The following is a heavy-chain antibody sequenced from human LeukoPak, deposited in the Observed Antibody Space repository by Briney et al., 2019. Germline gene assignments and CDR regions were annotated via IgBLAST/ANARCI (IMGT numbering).Heavy chain of an antibody. V-gene: IGHV3-7*01. CDR1: GFTFSNYW. CDR3: VSFYETY. CDR2: IKQDGSEK. Sequence: GGSLRLSCAASGFTFSNYWMHWVRQAPGKGLEWVANIKQDGSEKYYVVSVKGRFTISKDNAKNTVYLQMNSLRAEDTAVYYCVSFYETYWGRGTLVTVSS. J-gene: IGHJ4*02. D-gene: IGHD2/OR15-2a*01.